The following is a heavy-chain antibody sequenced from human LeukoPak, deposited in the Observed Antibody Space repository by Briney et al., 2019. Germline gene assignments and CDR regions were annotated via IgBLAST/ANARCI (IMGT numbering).Heavy chain of an antibody. CDR2: ISSSSSYI. D-gene: IGHD3-10*01. CDR3: AREDWGMVRGVIGNWFDP. J-gene: IGHJ5*02. CDR1: GFTFSSYS. Sequence: GGSLRLSCAASGFTFSSYSMNWVRQAPGKGLEWVSSISSSSSYIYYADSGKGRFTISRDNAKNSLYLQMNSLRAEDTAVYYCAREDWGMVRGVIGNWFDPWGQGTLVTVSS. V-gene: IGHV3-21*01.